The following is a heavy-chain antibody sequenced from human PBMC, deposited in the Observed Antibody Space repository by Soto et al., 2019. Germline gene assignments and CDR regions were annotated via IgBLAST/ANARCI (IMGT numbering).Heavy chain of an antibody. Sequence: QVQLVQSGAEVKKPGSSVKVSCKASGGTFSSYAISWVRQAPGQGLEWMGGIIPIFGTANYAQKFQGRVTITADESTSTAHMELSSLRSEDTAVYYCATALYPYYYGSESLGFDYWGQRTLVTVSS. V-gene: IGHV1-69*01. D-gene: IGHD3-10*01. CDR1: GGTFSSYA. CDR2: IIPIFGTA. CDR3: ATALYPYYYGSESLGFDY. J-gene: IGHJ4*02.